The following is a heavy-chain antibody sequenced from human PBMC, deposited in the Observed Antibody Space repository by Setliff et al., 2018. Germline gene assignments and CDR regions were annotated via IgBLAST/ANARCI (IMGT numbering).Heavy chain of an antibody. V-gene: IGHV4-59*12. Sequence: NPSETLSLTCTVSDGSLSTYYWSWIRQPPGKGLEFIGYVYYSGTANYSPSLRSRLTISRDNAKNTLFLQMNSLRAEDTAVYYCARGPWKHSAYYYYYYMDVWGKGTTVTVSS. CDR1: DGSLSTYY. D-gene: IGHD1-1*01. CDR3: ARGPWKHSAYYYYYYMDV. CDR2: VYYSGTA. J-gene: IGHJ6*03.